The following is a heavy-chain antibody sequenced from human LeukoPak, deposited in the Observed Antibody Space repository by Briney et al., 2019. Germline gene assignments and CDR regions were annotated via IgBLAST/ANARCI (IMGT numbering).Heavy chain of an antibody. CDR2: ISGSGSNT. CDR1: GFAFSTYA. CDR3: ARVETGD. Sequence: GGSLRLSCAASGFAFSTYAMSWVRQAPGKGLEWVSSISGSGSNTYYADSVKGQFTISRDSSKSTLYLQMNSLRAEDTAVYYCARVETGDWGQGTLVTVSS. V-gene: IGHV3-23*01. D-gene: IGHD7-27*01. J-gene: IGHJ4*02.